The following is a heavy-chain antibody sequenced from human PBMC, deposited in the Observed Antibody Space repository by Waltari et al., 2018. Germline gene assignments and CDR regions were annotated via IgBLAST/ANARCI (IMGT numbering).Heavy chain of an antibody. V-gene: IGHV3-23*01. Sequence: EVQLLESGGGLVQPGGSLRLSCAASGFTFNTYAMTWVRQAPGKGPEWVSSITHSASYTYYRDSVKGRFTISRDNSESTLYLQMNNLRAEDTAIYYCAKDSCEGRGGGSCYNPWGQGTLGTVSS. CDR3: AKDSCEGRGGGSCYNP. CDR2: ITHSASYT. J-gene: IGHJ5*02. CDR1: GFTFNTYA. D-gene: IGHD2-15*01.